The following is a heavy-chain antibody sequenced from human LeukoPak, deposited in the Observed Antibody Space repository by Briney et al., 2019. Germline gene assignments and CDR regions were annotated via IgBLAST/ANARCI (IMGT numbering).Heavy chain of an antibody. Sequence: GGSLRLSCAASGFTFSSYAMHWVRQAPGKVLEWVAVISYDGSNKYYADSVKGRFTISRDNSKNTLYLQMNSLRAEDTAVYYCAKGRYYNILTGYYVRRGLDYWGQGTLVTVSS. CDR2: ISYDGSNK. D-gene: IGHD3-9*01. CDR1: GFTFSSYA. J-gene: IGHJ4*02. CDR3: AKGRYYNILTGYYVRRGLDY. V-gene: IGHV3-30*04.